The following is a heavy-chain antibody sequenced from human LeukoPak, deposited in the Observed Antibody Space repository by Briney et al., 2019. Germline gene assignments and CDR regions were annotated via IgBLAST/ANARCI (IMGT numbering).Heavy chain of an antibody. CDR2: IKSKTDGGTT. CDR1: GFTFSNAW. V-gene: IGHV3-15*07. J-gene: IGHJ6*02. D-gene: IGHD3-3*01. Sequence: GGSLRLSCAASGFTFSNAWMNWVRQAPGKGLEWVGRIKSKTDGGTTDYAAPVKGRFTISRDDSKNTLYLQMNSLKTEDTAVYYCTTDTEWLAYYYYYGMDVWGQGTTVTVFS. CDR3: TTDTEWLAYYYYYGMDV.